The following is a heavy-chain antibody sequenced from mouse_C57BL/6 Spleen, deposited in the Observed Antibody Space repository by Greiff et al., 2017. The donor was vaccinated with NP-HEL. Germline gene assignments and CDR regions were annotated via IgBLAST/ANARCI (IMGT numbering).Heavy chain of an antibody. Sequence: QVQLQQPGAELVRPGTSVKLSCKASGYTFTSYWMHWVKQRPGQGLEWIGVIDPSDSYTNYNQKFKGKATLTVDTSSSTAYMQLSSLTSEDSAVYYCARSGYYFDYWGKGTTLTVSS. J-gene: IGHJ2*01. V-gene: IGHV1-59*01. CDR1: GYTFTSYW. CDR2: IDPSDSYT. D-gene: IGHD1-3*01. CDR3: ARSGYYFDY.